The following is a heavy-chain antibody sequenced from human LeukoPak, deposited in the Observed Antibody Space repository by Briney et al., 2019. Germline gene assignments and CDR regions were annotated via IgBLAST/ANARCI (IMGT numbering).Heavy chain of an antibody. J-gene: IGHJ4*02. CDR3: AREGITAAADY. V-gene: IGHV3-7*01. D-gene: IGHD6-13*01. CDR1: GFSFSSYW. CDR2: IKQDGSEK. Sequence: GGSLRLSCAASGFSFSSYWMSWVRQAPGKGLEWVANIKQDGSEKYYVDSVKGRFTISRDNAKNSLYLQLNSLRAEDTAVYYCAREGITAAADYWGQGTLVTVSS.